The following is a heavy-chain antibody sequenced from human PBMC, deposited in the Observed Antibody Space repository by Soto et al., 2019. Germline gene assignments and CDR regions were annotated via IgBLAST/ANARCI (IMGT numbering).Heavy chain of an antibody. CDR1: GGTFSTYA. CDR3: ASHSFYYDSSGYYPPLGY. CDR2: IIPIFGTA. Sequence: SVKVSCKASGGTFSTYAINWVRQAPGQGLEWMGGIIPIFGTANYAQKFQDRVTITADESTSTAYMERSSLRSEDTAVYYCASHSFYYDSSGYYPPLGYWGQGTMVTVSS. D-gene: IGHD3-22*01. V-gene: IGHV1-69*13. J-gene: IGHJ4*02.